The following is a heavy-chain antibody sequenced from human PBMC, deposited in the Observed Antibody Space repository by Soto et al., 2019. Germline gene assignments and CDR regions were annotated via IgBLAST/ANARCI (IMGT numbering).Heavy chain of an antibody. D-gene: IGHD1-26*01. V-gene: IGHV3-48*01. CDR1: GFTFSSYS. J-gene: IGHJ5*02. Sequence: EVQLVESGGGLVQPGGSLRLSCEASGFTFSSYSMNWVRQAPGKGLEWVSYISRYSSTIYYADSVKGRFTISRDNAKNSLYLQMNSLRAEDTAVYYCARMGVGPWFDPWGQGILVTVSS. CDR3: ARMGVGPWFDP. CDR2: ISRYSSTI.